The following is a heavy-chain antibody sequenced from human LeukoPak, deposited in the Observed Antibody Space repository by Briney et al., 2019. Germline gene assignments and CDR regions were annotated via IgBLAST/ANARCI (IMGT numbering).Heavy chain of an antibody. CDR2: IYYTGST. V-gene: IGHV4-59*01. CDR1: GGSISSYY. CDR3: ARYQMGGGAFDI. J-gene: IGHJ3*02. Sequence: SETLSLTCTVSGGSISSYYWGWIRQPPGKRLESIGYIYYTGSTNSNPSLKSRVTISVDTSENQFSLKLSSVTAADTAVYYCARYQMGGGAFDIWGQGTVVTVSS. D-gene: IGHD1-26*01.